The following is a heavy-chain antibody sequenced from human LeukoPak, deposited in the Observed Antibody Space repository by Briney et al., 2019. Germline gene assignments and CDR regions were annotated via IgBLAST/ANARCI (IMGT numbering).Heavy chain of an antibody. V-gene: IGHV3-23*01. CDR3: AKDRVRFSSRVDAFDI. J-gene: IGHJ3*02. CDR1: GFTFTSCA. Sequence: QTGGSLSLSCAASGFTFTSCAMSWVRQPQGKGLEWVSAIFGSGSSTYYADSVKGRFTISRDNSKNTLYLQMNSLRAEDTAVYYCAKDRVRFSSRVDAFDIWGRGTMVTVSS. D-gene: IGHD6-13*01. CDR2: IFGSGSST.